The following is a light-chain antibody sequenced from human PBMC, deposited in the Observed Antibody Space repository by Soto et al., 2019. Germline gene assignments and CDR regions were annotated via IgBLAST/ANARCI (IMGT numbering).Light chain of an antibody. V-gene: IGKV4-1*01. CDR3: QHYYSTPYT. CDR1: QSVLYRSNSKNY. CDR2: WAS. Sequence: DIVMTQSPDSLAVSLGERATINCRSSQSVLYRSNSKNYIAWYQQKPGQPPKLLIYWASARESGVPDRFSGSGSGTDFTLTISSLQAEDVAVYYCQHYYSTPYTFGQGTKLDIK. J-gene: IGKJ2*01.